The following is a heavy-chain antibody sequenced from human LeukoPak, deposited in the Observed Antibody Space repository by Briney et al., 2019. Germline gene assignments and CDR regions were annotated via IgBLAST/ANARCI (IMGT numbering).Heavy chain of an antibody. V-gene: IGHV1-69*05. CDR2: IIPIFGTA. D-gene: IGHD3-3*01. CDR3: AREGLTIFARHSQYYFDY. Sequence: ASVKVSCEASGGTFSSYAISWVRQAPGQGLEWMGGIIPIFGTANYAQKFQGKVTITTDESTSTAYMELSSLRSEDTAVYYCAREGLTIFARHSQYYFDYWGQGTLVTVSS. CDR1: GGTFSSYA. J-gene: IGHJ4*02.